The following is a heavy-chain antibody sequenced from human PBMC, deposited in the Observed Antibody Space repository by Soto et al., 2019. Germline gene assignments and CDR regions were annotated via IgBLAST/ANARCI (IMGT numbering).Heavy chain of an antibody. CDR3: ARDRAEPDYYDSSGYYYPDLFDP. V-gene: IGHV3-30-3*01. CDR2: ISYDGSNK. J-gene: IGHJ5*02. CDR1: GFTFSSYA. Sequence: GGSLRLSCAASGFTFSSYAMHWVRQAPGKGLEWVAVISYDGSNKYYADSVKGRFTISRDNSKNTLYLQMNSLRAEDTAVYYCARDRAEPDYYDSSGYYYPDLFDPWGQGTLVTVSS. D-gene: IGHD3-22*01.